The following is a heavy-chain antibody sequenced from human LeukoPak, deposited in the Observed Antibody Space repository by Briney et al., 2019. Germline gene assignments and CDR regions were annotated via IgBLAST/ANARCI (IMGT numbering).Heavy chain of an antibody. J-gene: IGHJ4*02. Sequence: PSEPLSLTCAVSGGSISRSNWWSWVRQPPGKGLEWIGEIHHSGSTNYNSSLKSRVTISVDTSKNQFSLKLSSVTAADTAVYYCWYSGYDSGFDYWGQGTLVTVSS. CDR3: WYSGYDSGFDY. CDR1: GGSISRSNW. V-gene: IGHV4-4*02. CDR2: IHHSGST. D-gene: IGHD5-12*01.